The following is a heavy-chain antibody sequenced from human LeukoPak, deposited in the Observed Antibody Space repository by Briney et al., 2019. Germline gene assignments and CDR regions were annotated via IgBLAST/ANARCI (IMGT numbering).Heavy chain of an antibody. Sequence: GASVKVSCKVSGYTLTELSMHWVRQAPGKGLEWMGGFDPEDGETIYAQKFQGRVTMTEDTSTDTAYMELSSLRSEDTAVYYCATDRPFITDFWRAFDIWGQGTMVTVSS. CDR1: GYTLTELS. J-gene: IGHJ3*02. CDR3: ATDRPFITDFWRAFDI. V-gene: IGHV1-24*01. CDR2: FDPEDGET. D-gene: IGHD1-20*01.